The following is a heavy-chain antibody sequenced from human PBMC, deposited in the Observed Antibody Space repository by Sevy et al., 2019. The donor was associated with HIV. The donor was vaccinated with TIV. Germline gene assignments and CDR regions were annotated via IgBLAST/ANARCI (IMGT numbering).Heavy chain of an antibody. D-gene: IGHD3-3*01. Sequence: GGSLRLSCAASGFTFSAYNMIWVRRAPGKGLEWVSSISSSRDYKYYADSMKGRFTISRDNAKNSLSLQMDSLRAEDTAVYYCARSIGEGRLRFLECLLPGDYWGQGTLVTVSS. CDR3: ARSIGEGRLRFLECLLPGDY. J-gene: IGHJ4*02. CDR2: ISSSRDYK. CDR1: GFTFSAYN. V-gene: IGHV3-21*01.